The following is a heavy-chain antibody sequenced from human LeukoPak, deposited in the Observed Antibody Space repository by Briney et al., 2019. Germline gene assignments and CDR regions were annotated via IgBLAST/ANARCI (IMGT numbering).Heavy chain of an antibody. D-gene: IGHD3-22*01. CDR1: GYSISSGYY. CDR3: AREGLGYYYDSSGYYSPDY. J-gene: IGHJ4*02. Sequence: PSETLSLTCTVSGYSISSGYYWGWIRQPPGKGLEWIGSIYHSWSTYYNPSLKRRVTISVDTSKNQFSLKLSSVTAADTAVYYCAREGLGYYYDSSGYYSPDYWGQRTLVTVSS. V-gene: IGHV4-38-2*02. CDR2: IYHSWST.